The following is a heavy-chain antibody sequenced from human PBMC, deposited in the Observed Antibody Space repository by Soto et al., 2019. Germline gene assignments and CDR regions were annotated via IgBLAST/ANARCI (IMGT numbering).Heavy chain of an antibody. D-gene: IGHD4-17*01. Sequence: GASVKVSCKASGYTFTSYGISWVRQAPGQGLEWMGWISAYNGNTNYAQKLQGRVTMTTDTSTSTAYMELRSLRSDDTAVYYCARDRPSYGDSPLVSYWGQGTLVTVSS. J-gene: IGHJ1*01. V-gene: IGHV1-18*01. CDR1: GYTFTSYG. CDR3: ARDRPSYGDSPLVSY. CDR2: ISAYNGNT.